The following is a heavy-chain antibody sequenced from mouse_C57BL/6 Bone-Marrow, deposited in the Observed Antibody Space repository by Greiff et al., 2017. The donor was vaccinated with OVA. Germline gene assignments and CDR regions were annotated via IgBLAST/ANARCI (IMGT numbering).Heavy chain of an antibody. J-gene: IGHJ1*03. V-gene: IGHV1-69*01. CDR2: IDPSDSYT. D-gene: IGHD4-1*01. CDR3: AELGDFDV. CDR1: GYTFTSYW. Sequence: VQLQQPGAELVMPGASVKLSCKASGYTFTSYWMHWVKQRPGQGLEWIGEIDPSDSYTNYNQKFKGKSTLTVDKSSSTAYMQLSSLTSEDSAVYYCAELGDFDVWGTGTTVTVSS.